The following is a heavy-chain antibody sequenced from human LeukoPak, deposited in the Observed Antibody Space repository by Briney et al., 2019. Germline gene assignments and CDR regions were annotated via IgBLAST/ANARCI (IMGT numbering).Heavy chain of an antibody. V-gene: IGHV1-8*01. D-gene: IGHD3-16*02. CDR1: GYTFSNYD. CDR2: MNPNSGRR. J-gene: IGHJ4*02. Sequence: ASVKVSCKASGYTFSNYDINWVRQAPGQGLEWMGWMNPNSGRRVYAQKFQGRVTMTRNSPINTAYMELTSLRSDDTAVYYCATGLRSDYWGQGTLVTVSS. CDR3: ATGLRSDY.